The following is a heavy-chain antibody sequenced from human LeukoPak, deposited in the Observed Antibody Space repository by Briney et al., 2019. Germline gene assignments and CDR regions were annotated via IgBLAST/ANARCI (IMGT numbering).Heavy chain of an antibody. J-gene: IGHJ5*02. V-gene: IGHV4-30-2*01. CDR1: GFTFDDYA. CDR3: ARVCYYYDSSGYSP. D-gene: IGHD3-22*01. CDR2: IYHSGST. Sequence: LRLSCAASGFTFDDYAMHWVRQPPGKGLERIGYIYHSGSTYYNPSLKSRVTISVDRSKNQFSLKLSSVTAADTAVYYCARVCYYYDSSGYSPWGQGTLVTVSS.